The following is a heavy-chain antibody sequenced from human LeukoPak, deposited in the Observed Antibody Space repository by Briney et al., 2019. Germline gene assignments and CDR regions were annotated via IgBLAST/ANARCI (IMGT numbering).Heavy chain of an antibody. CDR2: ISSVESST. Sequence: GGSLRLSCAASGFTFSNYWMHWVRQAPGKGLVWVSRISSVESSTTYADSVKGRFTISRDNAKNTLYLKMNTLRAEDTAIYFCARGGFTGTSCPYFDYWGQGTLVTVSS. D-gene: IGHD2-2*01. CDR1: GFTFSNYW. V-gene: IGHV3-74*01. J-gene: IGHJ4*02. CDR3: ARGGFTGTSCPYFDY.